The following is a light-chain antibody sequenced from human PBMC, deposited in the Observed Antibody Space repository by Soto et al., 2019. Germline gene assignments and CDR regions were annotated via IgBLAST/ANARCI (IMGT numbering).Light chain of an antibody. Sequence: IVLTQSPATLSLSPGETSTLSCRASQSVSSYLAWYQQKPGQARRLLIYDASNRATGITAGFSGSGSGTDFTLTISSLGPEDFAVYYCQQRSNWPLTFGGGTQVEI. V-gene: IGKV3-11*01. CDR2: DAS. J-gene: IGKJ4*01. CDR1: QSVSSY. CDR3: QQRSNWPLT.